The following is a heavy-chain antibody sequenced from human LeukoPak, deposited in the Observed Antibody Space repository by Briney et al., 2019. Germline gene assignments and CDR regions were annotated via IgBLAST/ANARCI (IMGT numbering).Heavy chain of an antibody. CDR3: ARGGGFGELLFH. D-gene: IGHD3-10*01. Sequence: SVKVSCKASGGTFSSYAISWVRQAPGQGLEWMGGIIPIFGTANYAQKFQGRVTITADESTSTAYMELSSLRSEDTAAYYCARGGGFGELLFHWGQGTLVTVSS. CDR1: GGTFSSYA. V-gene: IGHV1-69*01. CDR2: IIPIFGTA. J-gene: IGHJ4*02.